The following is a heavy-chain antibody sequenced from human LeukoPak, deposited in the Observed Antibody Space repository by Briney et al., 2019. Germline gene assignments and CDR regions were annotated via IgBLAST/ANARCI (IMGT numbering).Heavy chain of an antibody. CDR1: GGSISSYY. Sequence: SETLSLTCTVSGGSISSYYWSWIRQPPGKGLEWIGYIYYSGSTNYNPSLKSRVTISVDTSKNQFSLKLSSVTAADTAVYYCAGRQRYDYVWGSYRLNWFDPWGQGTLVTVSS. CDR3: AGRQRYDYVWGSYRLNWFDP. CDR2: IYYSGST. D-gene: IGHD3-16*02. J-gene: IGHJ5*02. V-gene: IGHV4-59*08.